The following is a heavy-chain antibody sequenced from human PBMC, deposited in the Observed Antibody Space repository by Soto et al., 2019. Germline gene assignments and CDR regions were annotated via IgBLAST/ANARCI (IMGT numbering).Heavy chain of an antibody. CDR2: ITPFNGNT. D-gene: IGHD3-22*01. V-gene: IGHV1-45*02. Sequence: ASVKVSCKASGYTFTYRYLHWVRQAPGQALEWMGWITPFNGNTNYAQKFQDRVTITRDRSMSTAYMELSSLRSEGTAMYYCARSEAYYDSSGTAAWFDPWGQGTLVTVSS. CDR1: GYTFTYRY. CDR3: ARSEAYYDSSGTAAWFDP. J-gene: IGHJ5*02.